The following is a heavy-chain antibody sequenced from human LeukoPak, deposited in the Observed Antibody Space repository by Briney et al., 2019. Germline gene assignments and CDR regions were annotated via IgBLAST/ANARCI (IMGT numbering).Heavy chain of an antibody. D-gene: IGHD2-15*01. CDR1: GFTFSSYG. Sequence: GGSLRLSCAASGFTFSSYGMHWVRQAPGKGLEWVAVIWSDGSNKYYADPVKGRFTISRDNSKNTLYLQMNSLRAEDTAVYYCARGGRFCSGGSCYNWFDPWGQGTLVTVSS. V-gene: IGHV3-33*01. CDR2: IWSDGSNK. CDR3: ARGGRFCSGGSCYNWFDP. J-gene: IGHJ5*02.